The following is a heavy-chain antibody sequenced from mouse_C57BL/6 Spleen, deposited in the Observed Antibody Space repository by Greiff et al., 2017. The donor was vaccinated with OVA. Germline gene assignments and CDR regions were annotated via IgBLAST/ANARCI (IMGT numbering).Heavy chain of an antibody. J-gene: IGHJ2*01. Sequence: QVHVKQSGAELVRPGASVTLSCKASGYTFTDYEMHWVKQTPVNGLEWIGAIDPETGGTAYNQKFKGKAILTADKSSSTAYMELRSLTSEDSAVYYCTRYYDFDYWGQGTTLTVSS. D-gene: IGHD2-4*01. CDR2: IDPETGGT. CDR3: TRYYDFDY. V-gene: IGHV1-15*01. CDR1: GYTFTDYE.